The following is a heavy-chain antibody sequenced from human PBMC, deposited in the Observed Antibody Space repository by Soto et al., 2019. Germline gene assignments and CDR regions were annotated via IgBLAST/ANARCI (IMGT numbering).Heavy chain of an antibody. J-gene: IGHJ4*02. CDR2: ISYHGSNK. CDR3: ARGPVGYCGGDCYPDC. Sequence: QVQLVESGGGVVQPGGSLRLSCGASGFTFGSYAMHWVRQAPGKGLEWVAVISYHGSNKYYADSVKGRFTISRDNSNNTLYLQVNSLRADDTAVYYCARGPVGYCGGDCYPDCWGQGALVTVSS. CDR1: GFTFGSYA. V-gene: IGHV3-30-3*01. D-gene: IGHD2-21*02.